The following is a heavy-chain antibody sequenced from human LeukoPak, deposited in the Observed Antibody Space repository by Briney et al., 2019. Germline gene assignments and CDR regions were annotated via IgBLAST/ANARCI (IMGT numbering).Heavy chain of an antibody. CDR3: ASAPTGY. V-gene: IGHV3-7*01. CDR1: GFSIRNYW. J-gene: IGHJ4*02. Sequence: GGSLRLSCAASGFSIRNYWMTWFRQAPGKGLEWVANIKQDGSKQYYVDSVKGRFTISRDNAKNSLYLQMNSLRAEDTAVYYCASAPTGYWGQGTLVTVSS. CDR2: IKQDGSKQ.